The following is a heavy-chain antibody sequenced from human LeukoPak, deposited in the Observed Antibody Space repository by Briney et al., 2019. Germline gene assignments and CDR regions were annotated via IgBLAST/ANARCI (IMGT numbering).Heavy chain of an antibody. CDR3: AVAPNSTWFAF. D-gene: IGHD2-21*01. V-gene: IGHV4-59*08. J-gene: IGHJ4*02. Sequence: SETLSLTCSVSGDSFSGFYWNWIRQPPGKKLEWIGNIHYSGSSNYNASLKSRVTMSIETSRKQFLLKLSYVTAADTAVYYCAVAPNSTWFAFWGQGVLVTVSS. CDR1: GDSFSGFY. CDR2: IHYSGSS.